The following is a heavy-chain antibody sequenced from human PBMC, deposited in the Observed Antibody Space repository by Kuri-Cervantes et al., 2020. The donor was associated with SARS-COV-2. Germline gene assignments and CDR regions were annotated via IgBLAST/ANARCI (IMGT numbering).Heavy chain of an antibody. CDR3: ARNHSMDV. J-gene: IGHJ6*03. CDR1: GFTFSDYD. Sequence: GGSLRLSCASSGFTFSDYDMHWVRQAPGKGLEWVAVIWYDGRNIYYTGSVKGRFTISRDNSKNMLYLEVNSLRAEDTAVYYCARNHSMDVWGTGTAVTVSS. V-gene: IGHV3-33*08. CDR2: IWYDGRNI.